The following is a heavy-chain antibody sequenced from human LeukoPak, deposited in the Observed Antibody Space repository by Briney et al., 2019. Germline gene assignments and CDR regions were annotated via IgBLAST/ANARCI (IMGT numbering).Heavy chain of an antibody. CDR1: GFTFSSYS. D-gene: IGHD5-12*01. CDR3: ARGLPSSFDY. V-gene: IGHV3-21*01. CDR2: ISSSSSYI. Sequence: GGSLRLSCAASGFTFSSYSMNWVRQAPGKGLEWVSSISSSSSYIYYVDSVKGRFTISRDNAKNSPYLQMNSLRAEDTAVYYCARGLPSSFDYWGQGTLVTVSS. J-gene: IGHJ4*02.